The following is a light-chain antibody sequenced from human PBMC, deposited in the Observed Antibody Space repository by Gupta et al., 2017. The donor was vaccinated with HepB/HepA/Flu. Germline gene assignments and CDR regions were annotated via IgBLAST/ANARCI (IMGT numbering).Light chain of an antibody. V-gene: IGKV1D-13*01. Sequence: SSLSASEGDRVTITCRASQGISSALAWYQQKPGKAPKLLIYDASSLESGVPSRFSGSGSATDFTLTISSRLPEDFATYYCQQFNNYPPITFGQGTRLEIK. CDR3: QQFNNYPPIT. CDR2: DAS. CDR1: QGISSA. J-gene: IGKJ5*01.